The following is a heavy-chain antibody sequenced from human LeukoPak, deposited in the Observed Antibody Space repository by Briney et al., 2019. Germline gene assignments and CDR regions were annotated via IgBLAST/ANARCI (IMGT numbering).Heavy chain of an antibody. D-gene: IGHD1/OR15-1a*01. CDR1: GGSISSYY. Sequence: SETLSLTCTVSGGSISSYYWSWIRQPPGKGLEWIGYIYYSGSTNYNPSLKSRVTISVDTSKNQFSLKLSSVTAADTAVYYCARTGTGEAGWFDPWGQGTLVTVSS. CDR2: IYYSGST. J-gene: IGHJ5*02. CDR3: ARTGTGEAGWFDP. V-gene: IGHV4-59*01.